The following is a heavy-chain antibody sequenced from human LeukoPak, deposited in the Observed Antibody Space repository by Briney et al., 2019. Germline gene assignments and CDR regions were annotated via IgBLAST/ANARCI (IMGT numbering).Heavy chain of an antibody. CDR2: ISGSDSST. CDR1: GFTFSSYE. CDR3: AKSGYNRFDY. J-gene: IGHJ4*02. D-gene: IGHD5-24*01. V-gene: IGHV3-23*01. Sequence: GGSLRLSCAASGFTFSSYEMNWVRQAPGKGLEWVSTISGSDSSTHYADSVKGRFTISRDNSKNTLYLQMNSLRADDTGVYYCAKSGYNRFDYWGQGTLVTVSS.